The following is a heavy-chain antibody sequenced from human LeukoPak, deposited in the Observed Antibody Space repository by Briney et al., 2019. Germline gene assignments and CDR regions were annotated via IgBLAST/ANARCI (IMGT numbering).Heavy chain of an antibody. Sequence: GGSLRLSCAASGFTFSSYAMHWVRQAPGKGLEWVAVISYDGSNKYYADSVKGRFTISRDNSKNTLYLQMNNLRAEDTAVYYCARGPDSGRTHFDYWGQGTLVTVSS. J-gene: IGHJ4*02. D-gene: IGHD6-19*01. CDR3: ARGPDSGRTHFDY. V-gene: IGHV3-30-3*01. CDR2: ISYDGSNK. CDR1: GFTFSSYA.